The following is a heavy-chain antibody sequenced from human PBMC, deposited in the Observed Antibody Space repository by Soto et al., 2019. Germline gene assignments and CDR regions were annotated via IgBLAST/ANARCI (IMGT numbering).Heavy chain of an antibody. D-gene: IGHD2-2*01. Sequence: EVQLLESGGGLVQPGGSLRLSCAASGFTFSSYDMSWVRQAPGKGLEWVSAISGGGGGTYYADSVKGRFTISRDNSKNTLYLQMNSLRAEDTAGYYCARKNAGQYPFEYWGQGTLVTGSS. CDR2: ISGGGGGT. J-gene: IGHJ4*02. CDR1: GFTFSSYD. CDR3: ARKNAGQYPFEY. V-gene: IGHV3-23*01.